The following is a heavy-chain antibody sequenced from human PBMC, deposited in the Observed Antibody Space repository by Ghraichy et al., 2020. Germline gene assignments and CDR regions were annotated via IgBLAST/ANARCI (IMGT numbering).Heavy chain of an antibody. CDR2: INPNSGGT. CDR1: GYTFTGYY. D-gene: IGHD3-22*01. V-gene: IGHV1-2*02. J-gene: IGHJ4*02. CDR3: ARPKYYYDSSGYYPY. Sequence: ASVKVSCKASGYTFTGYYMHWVRQAPGQGLEWMGWINPNSGGTNYAQKFQGRVTMTRDTSISTAYMELSRLRSDDTAVYYCARPKYYYDSSGYYPYWGQGTLVTVSS.